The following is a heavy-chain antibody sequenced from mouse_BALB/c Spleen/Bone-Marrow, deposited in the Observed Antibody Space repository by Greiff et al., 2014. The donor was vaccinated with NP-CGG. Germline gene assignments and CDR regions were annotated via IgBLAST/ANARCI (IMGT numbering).Heavy chain of an antibody. CDR1: GYTFTDYN. Sequence: VQLQQSGPELVKPGASVKISCKASGYTFTDYNMRWVKQSHGRSLEWIGYIYPYNGGTGYNQKLKSKATLTVDNSSSTAYMELRSLTSEDAAVYYCARGWLLSWFAYWGQGTLVTVSA. J-gene: IGHJ3*01. D-gene: IGHD2-3*01. CDR2: IYPYNGGT. CDR3: ARGWLLSWFAY. V-gene: IGHV1S29*02.